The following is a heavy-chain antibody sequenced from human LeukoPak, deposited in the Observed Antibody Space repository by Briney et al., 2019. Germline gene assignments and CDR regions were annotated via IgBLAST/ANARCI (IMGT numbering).Heavy chain of an antibody. D-gene: IGHD5-18*01. CDR3: TRVGHGYSYGHIDY. J-gene: IGHJ4*02. CDR1: GYTFTSYG. Sequence: ASVKVSCKASGYTFTSYGISWVRQAPGQGLEWMGWISAYNGNTNYAQKLQGRVTMTTDTSTSTAYMELRSLRSDDTAVYYCTRVGHGYSYGHIDYWGQGTLVTVSS. V-gene: IGHV1-18*01. CDR2: ISAYNGNT.